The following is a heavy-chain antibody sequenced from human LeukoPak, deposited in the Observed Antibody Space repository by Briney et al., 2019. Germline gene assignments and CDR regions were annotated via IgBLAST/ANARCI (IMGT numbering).Heavy chain of an antibody. D-gene: IGHD6-6*01. CDR2: IYTSGST. CDR3: ARGGSSSSH. J-gene: IGHJ4*02. V-gene: IGHV4-4*09. CDR1: GGSISSYY. Sequence: KPSETLSLTCTVSGGSISSYYWSWIRQPPGKGLEWIGYIYTSGSTNYNPSLKSRATISVDTSKNQFSLKLSSVTAADTAVYYCARGGSSSSHWGQGTLVTVSS.